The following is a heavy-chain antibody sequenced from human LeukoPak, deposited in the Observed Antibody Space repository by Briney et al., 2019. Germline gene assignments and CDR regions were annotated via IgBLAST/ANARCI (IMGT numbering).Heavy chain of an antibody. CDR2: ISYDGPNR. CDR3: AKEKLPSGYSFLTDY. CDR1: GFTFSSYG. D-gene: IGHD5-18*01. J-gene: IGHJ4*02. V-gene: IGHV3-30*18. Sequence: GGSLTLSCAASGFTFSSYGMHWVRQATGEGLVWVAVISYDGPNRYYADSVKGRFTISRDDSKDTLHLQMSSLRAEDTAVYYCAKEKLPSGYSFLTDYWGQGTLVTVSS.